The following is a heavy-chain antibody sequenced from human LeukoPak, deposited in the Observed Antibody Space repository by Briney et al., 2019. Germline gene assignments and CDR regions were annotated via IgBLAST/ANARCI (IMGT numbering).Heavy chain of an antibody. CDR1: GYTFTSYG. Sequence: SVKVSCKASGYTFTSYGISWVRQAPGQGLEWMGRIIPILGIANYAQKFQGRVTITADKSTSTAYMELSSLRSEDTAVYYCARSLAGGWYPEYFQHWGQGTLVTVSS. D-gene: IGHD6-19*01. V-gene: IGHV1-69*04. J-gene: IGHJ1*01. CDR2: IIPILGIA. CDR3: ARSLAGGWYPEYFQH.